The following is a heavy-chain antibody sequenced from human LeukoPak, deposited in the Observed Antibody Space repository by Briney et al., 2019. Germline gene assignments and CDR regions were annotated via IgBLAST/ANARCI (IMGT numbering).Heavy chain of an antibody. V-gene: IGHV3-7*03. D-gene: IGHD3-10*01. Sequence: GGSLRLSCAASGFTFSSYWMSWVRQAPGKGLEWVANIKQDGSEKYYVDSVKGRFTISRDNAKNSLYLQMNSLRAKDTAVYYCARDGEPLLWFGELLGPYFDYWGQGTLVTVSS. CDR1: GFTFSSYW. CDR2: IKQDGSEK. CDR3: ARDGEPLLWFGELLGPYFDY. J-gene: IGHJ4*02.